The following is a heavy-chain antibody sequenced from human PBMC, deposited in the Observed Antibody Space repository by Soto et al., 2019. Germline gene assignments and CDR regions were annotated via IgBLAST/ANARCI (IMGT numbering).Heavy chain of an antibody. D-gene: IGHD6-13*01. CDR1: GGSISSYY. V-gene: IGHV4-59*01. CDR3: ARDLRIAAAGTSLVTPWEWFDP. J-gene: IGHJ5*02. CDR2: IYYSGST. Sequence: KSSETLSLTCTVSGGSISSYYWSWIRQPPGKGLEWIGYIYYSGSTNYNPSLKSRVTISVDTSKNQFSLKLSSVTAADTAVYYCARDLRIAAAGTSLVTPWEWFDPWGQGTLVTVSS.